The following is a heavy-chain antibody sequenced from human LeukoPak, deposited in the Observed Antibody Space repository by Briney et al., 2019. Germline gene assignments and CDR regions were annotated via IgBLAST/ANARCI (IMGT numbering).Heavy chain of an antibody. CDR1: GGTFSSYA. D-gene: IGHD1-7*01. J-gene: IGHJ3*02. Sequence: GASVKLSCKASGGTFSSYAISWVRQAPGQGLERMGWINPNSGGTNYAQKFQGRVTMTRDTSISTAYMELSRLRSDDTAVYYCASISITGTGDAFDIWGQGTMVTVSS. CDR2: INPNSGGT. V-gene: IGHV1-2*02. CDR3: ASISITGTGDAFDI.